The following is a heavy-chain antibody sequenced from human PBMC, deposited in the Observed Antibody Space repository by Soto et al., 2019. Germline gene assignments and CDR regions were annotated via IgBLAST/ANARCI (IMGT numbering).Heavy chain of an antibody. V-gene: IGHV1-24*01. CDR2: FDPEDGET. J-gene: IGHJ4*02. Sequence: ASVKVSCKVSGYTLTELSMHWVRQAPGKGLELMGGFDPEDGETIYAQKFQGRVTMTEDTSTDTAYMELSSLRSEDTAVYYCATPTYPHSYGYGKSQHGYFDYWGQGTLVIVYS. CDR3: ATPTYPHSYGYGKSQHGYFDY. CDR1: GYTLTELS. D-gene: IGHD5-18*01.